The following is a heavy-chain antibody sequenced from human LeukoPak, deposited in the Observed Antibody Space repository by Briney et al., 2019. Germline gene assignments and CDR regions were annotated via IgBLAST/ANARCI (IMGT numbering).Heavy chain of an antibody. CDR2: IYTSGST. D-gene: IGHD2-2*01. J-gene: IGHJ5*02. Sequence: SETLSLTGTASGGSISSYYWSWFRQPAGKGLEWIGRIYTSGSTNYNPSLKSRVTMSVDTSKNQFSLKLSSVTAEDTAVYYCARDHRGRPANWFDPWGQGTLVTVSS. CDR3: ARDHRGRPANWFDP. V-gene: IGHV4-4*07. CDR1: GGSISSYY.